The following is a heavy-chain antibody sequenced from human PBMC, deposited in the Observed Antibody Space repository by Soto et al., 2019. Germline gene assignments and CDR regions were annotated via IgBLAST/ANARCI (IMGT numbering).Heavy chain of an antibody. CDR3: ARGWLYYYGSGSYYYYYYGMDV. J-gene: IGHJ6*02. CDR2: IIPIFGTA. D-gene: IGHD3-10*01. V-gene: IGHV1-69*13. Sequence: SVKVSCKASGGTFSSYAISWVRQAPGQGLEWMGGIIPIFGTANYAQKFQGRVTITADESTSTAYMELSSLRSEDTAVYYCARGWLYYYGSGSYYYYYYGMDVWGQGTTVTVS. CDR1: GGTFSSYA.